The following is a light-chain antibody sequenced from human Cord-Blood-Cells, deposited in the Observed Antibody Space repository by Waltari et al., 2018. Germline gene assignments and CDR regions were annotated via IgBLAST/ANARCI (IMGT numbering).Light chain of an antibody. CDR3: SSYTSSSTLDV. V-gene: IGLV2-14*01. CDR1: SSAVGGYNY. Sequence: QSALTQPASVSGSPGQSLTISGTGTSSAVGGYNYVSWYQQHPGKAPKLMIYDVSNRPSGVSNRFSGSKSGNTASLTISGLQAEDEADYYCSSYTSSSTLDVFGTGTKVTVL. CDR2: DVS. J-gene: IGLJ1*01.